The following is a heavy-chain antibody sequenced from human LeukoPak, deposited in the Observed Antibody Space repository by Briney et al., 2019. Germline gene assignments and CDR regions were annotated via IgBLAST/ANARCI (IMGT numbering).Heavy chain of an antibody. Sequence: ASVKVSCKASGYTFTTYDINWVRQATGQGLEWMGWMNPNSGNTGYAQKFQGRVTITRNTSMSTAYMELSSLRSEDTAVYYCARALGYCSGGSCYHFDYWGQGTLVTVSS. CDR3: ARALGYCSGGSCYHFDY. CDR2: MNPNSGNT. CDR1: GYTFTTYD. V-gene: IGHV1-8*03. D-gene: IGHD2-15*01. J-gene: IGHJ4*02.